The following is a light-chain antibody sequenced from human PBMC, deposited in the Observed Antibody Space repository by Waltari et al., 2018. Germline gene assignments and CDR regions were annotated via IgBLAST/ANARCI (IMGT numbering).Light chain of an antibody. Sequence: DIKVIQSPSSLSASVGDSITITCQASQDISKFLNWYQQKTGKAPKLLIYDASHLETGVPSRFSGSGFGTDFTLTITSLQPEDIATYYCQQDDDLSLTFGGRTRVEFK. CDR3: QQDDDLSLT. CDR2: DAS. CDR1: QDISKF. J-gene: IGKJ4*01. V-gene: IGKV1-33*01.